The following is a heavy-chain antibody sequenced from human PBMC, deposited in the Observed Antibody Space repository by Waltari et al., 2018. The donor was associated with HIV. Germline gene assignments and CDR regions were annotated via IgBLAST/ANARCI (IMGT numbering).Heavy chain of an antibody. V-gene: IGHV3-9*01. CDR1: GFTFDDYA. D-gene: IGHD6-13*01. J-gene: IGHJ6*02. CDR2: ISWNSGSI. Sequence: EVQLVESGGGLVQPGRSLRLSCAASGFTFDDYAMHWVRQAPGKGLEWVSGISWNSGSIGYADSVKGRFTISRDNAKNSLYLQMNSLRAEDTALYYCAKEVNSSRTRYYYGMDVWGQGTTVTVSS. CDR3: AKEVNSSRTRYYYGMDV.